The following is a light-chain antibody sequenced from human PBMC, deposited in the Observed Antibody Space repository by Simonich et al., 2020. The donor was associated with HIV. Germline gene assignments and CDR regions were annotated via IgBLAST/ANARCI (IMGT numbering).Light chain of an antibody. Sequence: QSALTQPASVSGSPGQSITISCTGTTSDVGSYNLVSWYQQHPGKAPKLMIYEGSKRPSGVSDRFSGSKSGNTASLTISGLQAEDEADDYCSSYTSSSTLRVFGGGTKLTVL. CDR1: TSDVGSYNL. CDR3: SSYTSSSTLRV. CDR2: EGS. J-gene: IGLJ3*02. V-gene: IGLV2-14*02.